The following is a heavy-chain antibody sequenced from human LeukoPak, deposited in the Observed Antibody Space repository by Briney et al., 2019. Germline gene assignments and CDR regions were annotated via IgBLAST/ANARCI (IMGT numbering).Heavy chain of an antibody. Sequence: NPGGSLRLSCAASGFTVSDNYMSWFRQAPGKGLEWVSYISSSGSTIYYADSVKGRFTISRDNAKNSLYLQMNSLRAEDTAVYYCAELGITMIGGVWGKGTTVTISS. CDR2: ISSSGSTI. D-gene: IGHD3-10*02. V-gene: IGHV3-11*04. CDR3: AELGITMIGGV. J-gene: IGHJ6*04. CDR1: GFTVSDNY.